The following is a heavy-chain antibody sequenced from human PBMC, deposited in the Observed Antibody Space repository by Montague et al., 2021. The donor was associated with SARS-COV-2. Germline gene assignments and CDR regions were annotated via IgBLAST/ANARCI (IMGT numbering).Heavy chain of an antibody. D-gene: IGHD3-22*01. CDR1: GVSMRDYY. Sequence: SETLSLTCIVSGVSMRDYYWSWIRQPPGEGLEWIGYIYYSGSTDYNPSLNSRVTLSLDTSKNQFSLNLRSVTAADTAFYYCARVHYYTGYVDSWGQGTLVSVSS. CDR3: ARVHYYTGYVDS. CDR2: IYYSGST. J-gene: IGHJ4*02. V-gene: IGHV4-59*01.